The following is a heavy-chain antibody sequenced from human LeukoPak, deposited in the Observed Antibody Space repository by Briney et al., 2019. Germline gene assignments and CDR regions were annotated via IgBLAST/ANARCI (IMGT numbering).Heavy chain of an antibody. CDR3: VSFYETY. V-gene: IGHV3-11*04. CDR1: GFTFSDYY. J-gene: IGHJ4*02. D-gene: IGHD2-2*01. Sequence: GGSLRLSCAASGFTFSDYYMSWIRQAPGKGLEWVSHISRSGSTRYYADSLKGRFTISRDNAKNTVYLQMNNLRAEDTAVYYCVSFYETYWGRGTLVTVSS. CDR2: ISRSGSTR.